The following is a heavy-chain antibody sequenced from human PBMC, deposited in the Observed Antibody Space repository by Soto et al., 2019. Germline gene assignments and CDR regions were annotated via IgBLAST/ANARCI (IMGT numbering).Heavy chain of an antibody. V-gene: IGHV3-33*01. CDR1: GFTFSTYG. J-gene: IGHJ6*02. CDR3: ASLDTAMFYYYGMDV. D-gene: IGHD5-18*01. Sequence: GGSRRLSWAASGFTFSTYGMHWVRQAPGKGLEWVAVIWYDGSNKYYADSVKGRFTVSRDDSKNTLYLQMNSLRAEDTAVYYCASLDTAMFYYYGMDVWGQGTTVTVSS. CDR2: IWYDGSNK.